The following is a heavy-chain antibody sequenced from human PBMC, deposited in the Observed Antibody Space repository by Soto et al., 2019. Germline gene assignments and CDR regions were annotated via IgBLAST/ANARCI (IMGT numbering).Heavy chain of an antibody. J-gene: IGHJ4*02. CDR3: AHLPKCDSGYDY. CDR1: GFPFSSYA. D-gene: IGHD5-12*01. Sequence: GGSLRLSCAASGFPFSSYAMSLVRQAPGKGLEWVSAISGSGGSTYYADSVKGRFTISRDNSKNTLYLQMNSLRAEDTAVYYCAHLPKCDSGYDYWGQGTLFTVSS. V-gene: IGHV3-23*01. CDR2: ISGSGGST.